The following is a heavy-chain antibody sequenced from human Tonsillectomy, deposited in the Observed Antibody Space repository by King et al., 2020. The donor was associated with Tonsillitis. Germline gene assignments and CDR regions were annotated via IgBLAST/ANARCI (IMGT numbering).Heavy chain of an antibody. CDR2: IYPGDSDI. J-gene: IGHJ4*02. Sequence: QLVQSGAEVKKPGESLKISCKGSGYSFTSYWIGWVRQMSGKGLEWMGTIYPGDSDIRYSPSLQGQVSISADKSISTAYLQWSSLKASDTAMYYCARRGYDWGRPSYFDYWGQGTLVTVSS. V-gene: IGHV5-51*03. CDR3: ARRGYDWGRPSYFDY. D-gene: IGHD5-12*01. CDR1: GYSFTSYW.